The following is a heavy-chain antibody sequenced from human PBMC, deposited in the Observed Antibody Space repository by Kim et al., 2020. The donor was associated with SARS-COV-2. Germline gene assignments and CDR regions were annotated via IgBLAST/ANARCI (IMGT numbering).Heavy chain of an antibody. D-gene: IGHD1-26*01. Sequence: SVKGRFAISRDNAKNTLYLQMNSLRAEDTAVYYCARGIPIGATTRYYFDYWGQGTLVTVSS. CDR3: ARGIPIGATTRYYFDY. J-gene: IGHJ4*02. V-gene: IGHV3-30*09.